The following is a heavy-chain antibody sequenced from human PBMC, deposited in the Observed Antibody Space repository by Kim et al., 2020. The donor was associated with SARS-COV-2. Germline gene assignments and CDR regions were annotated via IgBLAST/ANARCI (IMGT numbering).Heavy chain of an antibody. J-gene: IGHJ2*01. D-gene: IGHD3-10*01. V-gene: IGHV4-61*01. CDR1: GGSVSSGSYY. CDR2: IYYKGTT. CDR3: ASGEFNSRKKWYFDL. Sequence: SETLSLTCTVSGGSVSSGSYYWIWIRQPPGKGLEWIGFIYYKGTTNYNPSLKSRVTMSVDTSKNQFSLNLSSVTTADTAVYYCASGEFNSRKKWYFDLWG.